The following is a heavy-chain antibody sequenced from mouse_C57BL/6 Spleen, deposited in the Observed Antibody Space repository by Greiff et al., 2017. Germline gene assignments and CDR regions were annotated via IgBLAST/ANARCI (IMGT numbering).Heavy chain of an antibody. Sequence: VQLQQPGAELVKPGASVKLSCKASGYTFTSYWMHWVKQRPGQGLEWIGMIHPNSGSTNYNEKIKSKATLTVDKSSSTAYMQLSSLTSEDSAVYYCARFITDMGYWGQGTSVTVSS. D-gene: IGHD1-2*01. CDR3: ARFITDMGY. CDR1: GYTFTSYW. J-gene: IGHJ4*01. CDR2: IHPNSGST. V-gene: IGHV1-64*01.